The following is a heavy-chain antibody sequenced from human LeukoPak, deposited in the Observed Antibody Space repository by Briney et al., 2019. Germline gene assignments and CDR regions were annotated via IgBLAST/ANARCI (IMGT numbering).Heavy chain of an antibody. CDR1: GFTFSSYW. CDR3: ANLGDYYDSSGYS. D-gene: IGHD3-22*01. Sequence: PGGSLRLSCAASGFTFSSYWMSWVRQAPGKGLEWVANIKQDGSEKYYVDSVKGRFTISRDNAKNSLYLQMNSLRAEDTAVYYCANLGDYYDSSGYSWGQGTLVTVSS. J-gene: IGHJ4*02. CDR2: IKQDGSEK. V-gene: IGHV3-7*03.